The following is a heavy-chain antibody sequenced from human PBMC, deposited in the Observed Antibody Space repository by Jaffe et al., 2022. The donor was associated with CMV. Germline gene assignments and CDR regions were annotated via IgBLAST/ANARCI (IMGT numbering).Heavy chain of an antibody. CDR3: ARDLGSSSFFNVFDY. D-gene: IGHD6-6*01. CDR2: ISSSGVTI. J-gene: IGHJ4*02. Sequence: EVQLVESGGGLVQPGGSLRLSCAASGFTFSNYKMNWVRQAPGKGLEWVSYISSSGVTIYYTDSVKGRFTISRDNAKSSVYLQMNNLRAEDTAVYYCARDLGSSSFFNVFDYWGQGILVTVSS. V-gene: IGHV3-48*03. CDR1: GFTFSNYK.